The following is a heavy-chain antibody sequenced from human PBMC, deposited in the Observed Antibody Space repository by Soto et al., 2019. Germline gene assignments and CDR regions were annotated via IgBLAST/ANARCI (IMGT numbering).Heavy chain of an antibody. V-gene: IGHV3-74*01. D-gene: IGHD3-9*01. CDR1: GFPFNTYW. CDR2: ISGDGSTT. J-gene: IGHJ4*02. CDR3: AREYYGLLTGYYNDF. Sequence: QLLESGGGLVQPGGSLRLSCAASGFPFNTYWMHWVRHTPGKGLDWVSRISGDGSTTYYADSVTGRFTVSRDNAKNTLYLQMSGLRAEDTAVYFCAREYYGLLTGYYNDFWGQGTLVSVSS.